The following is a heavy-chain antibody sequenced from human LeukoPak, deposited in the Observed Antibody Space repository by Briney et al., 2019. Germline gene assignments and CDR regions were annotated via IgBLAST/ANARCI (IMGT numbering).Heavy chain of an antibody. D-gene: IGHD6-19*01. CDR1: GYTFASYG. CDR2: INPNSGGT. J-gene: IGHJ4*02. CDR3: ARLAVAADFDY. Sequence: ASVKVSCKASGYTFASYGISWVRQAPGQGLEWMGRINPNSGGTNYAQKFQGRVTMTRDTSISTAYMELSRLRSDDTAVYYCARLAVAADFDYWGQGTLVTVSS. V-gene: IGHV1-2*06.